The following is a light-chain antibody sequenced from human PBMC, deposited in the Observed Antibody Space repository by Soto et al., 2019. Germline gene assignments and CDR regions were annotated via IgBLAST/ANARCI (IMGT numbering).Light chain of an antibody. J-gene: IGLJ1*01. CDR2: EVS. CDR3: SSYTISTTYV. V-gene: IGLV2-14*01. CDR1: RGDVGYYNY. Sequence: QSVLTQPASVSGSPGQSITISCTGTRGDVGYYNYVSWYQHHPGKAPKLMIYEVSNRPSGVSNRFSGSKYGVTASLTISGLQAEDEADYYCSSYTISTTYVFGTGTKVTVL.